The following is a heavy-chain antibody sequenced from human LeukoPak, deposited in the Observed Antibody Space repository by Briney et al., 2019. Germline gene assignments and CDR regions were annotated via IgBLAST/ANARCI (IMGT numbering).Heavy chain of an antibody. CDR2: IYSGGST. V-gene: IGHV3-53*01. D-gene: IGHD3-10*01. CDR1: GFTVSSNY. CDR3: ASGSGSYRTPYYYMDV. Sequence: GGSLRLSCAASGFTVSSNYMSSVRQAPGKGLEWVSVIYSGGSTYYADSVKGRFTISRDNSKNTLYLQMNSLRAEDTAVYYCASGSGSYRTPYYYMDVWGTGTTVTVPS. J-gene: IGHJ6*03.